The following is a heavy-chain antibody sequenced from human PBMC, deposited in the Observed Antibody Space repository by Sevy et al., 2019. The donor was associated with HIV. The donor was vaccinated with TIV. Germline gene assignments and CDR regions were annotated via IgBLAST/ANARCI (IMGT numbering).Heavy chain of an antibody. CDR2: INESGIT. CDR1: DGSFSGYY. Sequence: SETLSLTCAVHDGSFSGYYWNWIRQLPGKGLEWIGEINESGITYYSPSLKSRVTISVDTSKNQFSLKLNSVTAADTAVYFCARSPPVVVVPGAPSWFDPWGQGTLVTVSS. V-gene: IGHV4-34*01. J-gene: IGHJ5*02. CDR3: ARSPPVVVVPGAPSWFDP. D-gene: IGHD2-2*01.